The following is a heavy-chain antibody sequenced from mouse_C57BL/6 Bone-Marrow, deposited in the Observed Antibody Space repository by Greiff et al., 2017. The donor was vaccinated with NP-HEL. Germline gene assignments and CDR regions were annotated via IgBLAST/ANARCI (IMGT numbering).Heavy chain of an antibody. CDR3: ARYGSTSWYFDV. CDR1: GSTFTDYY. D-gene: IGHD1-1*01. Sequence: VQLQQSGPELVQPGASVKISCKASGSTFTDYYINWVKQRPGQGLEWIGWIFPGSGSTSYNEKFKGKAPLTVDKSSSTAYMLLSSLTSEDSAVYFGARYGSTSWYFDVWGTGTTVTVSS. CDR2: IFPGSGST. J-gene: IGHJ1*03. V-gene: IGHV1-75*01.